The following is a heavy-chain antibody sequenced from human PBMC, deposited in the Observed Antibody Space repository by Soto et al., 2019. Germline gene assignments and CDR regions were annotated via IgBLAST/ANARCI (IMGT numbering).Heavy chain of an antibody. V-gene: IGHV4-59*01. CDR3: AREAGVRYPFDH. CDR1: GGSISSYY. D-gene: IGHD3-16*01. Sequence: PSETLSLTCTVSGGSISSYYWSWIRQPPGKGLEWIGYIFYRGSTNYNPSLKSRVTISVDTSKNQFSLKLSSVTAADTAMYYCAREAGVRYPFDHWGPGTLVTVSS. J-gene: IGHJ4*02. CDR2: IFYRGST.